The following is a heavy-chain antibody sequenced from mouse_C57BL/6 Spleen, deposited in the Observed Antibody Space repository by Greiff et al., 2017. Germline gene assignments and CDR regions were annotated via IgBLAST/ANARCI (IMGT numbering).Heavy chain of an antibody. CDR1: GYAFSSSW. Sequence: QVQLKQSGAELVKPGASVKISCKSSGYAFSSSWMNWVKQRPGKGLELIGQIYPGDGDTNYNGKFKGKATLTADKSSSTAYMQLSSLTSEYSAVYFCARYYGGYFDVWGTGTTVTVSS. J-gene: IGHJ1*03. D-gene: IGHD1-1*02. V-gene: IGHV1-80*01. CDR3: ARYYGGYFDV. CDR2: IYPGDGDT.